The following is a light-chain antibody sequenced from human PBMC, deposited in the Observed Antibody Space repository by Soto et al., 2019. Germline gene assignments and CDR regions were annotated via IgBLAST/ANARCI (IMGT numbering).Light chain of an antibody. Sequence: DIQMTQSPSSLSASVGDRVTITCRARQNINNYLNWFQQKPGKAPKLLIYAASGLESGVPSRFSGSGSGTDFTLTISSLQPEDSATYYCQQSYSIVWTFGQGTKVEIK. CDR1: QNINNY. CDR2: AAS. CDR3: QQSYSIVWT. V-gene: IGKV1-39*01. J-gene: IGKJ1*01.